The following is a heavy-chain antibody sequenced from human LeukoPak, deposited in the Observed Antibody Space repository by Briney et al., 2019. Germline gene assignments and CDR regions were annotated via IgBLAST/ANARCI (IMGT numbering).Heavy chain of an antibody. CDR3: ARGRDGYPGGY. V-gene: IGHV3-21*01. Sequence: AGSLRLSCAVSGCTFSSYTMHWVCKPPGKGLEWVSSISSTKTYIYYASSVKGRFTISRDNAKHSLYLQMNSLGAEDTAMYCCARGRDGYPGGYWGQGTLVTVSS. D-gene: IGHD5-24*01. CDR1: GCTFSSYT. CDR2: ISSTKTYI. J-gene: IGHJ4*02.